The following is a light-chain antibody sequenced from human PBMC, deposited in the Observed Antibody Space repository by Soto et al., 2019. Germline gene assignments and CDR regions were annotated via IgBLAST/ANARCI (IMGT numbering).Light chain of an antibody. J-gene: IGKJ1*01. V-gene: IGKV3-20*01. CDR2: GAS. Sequence: EIVLTHSPGTLSMSPGERATLSCRASQSISSDYLAWYQQKPGQAPRLLIYGASSRATGIPDRFSGSGSGTDFTLTISRLEPEDFAVYYCQHYGSSRWTFGQGTNVDIK. CDR3: QHYGSSRWT. CDR1: QSISSDY.